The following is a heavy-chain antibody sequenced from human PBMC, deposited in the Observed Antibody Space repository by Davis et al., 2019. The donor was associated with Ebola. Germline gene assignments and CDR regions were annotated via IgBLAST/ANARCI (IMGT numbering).Heavy chain of an antibody. CDR2: IYYSGST. J-gene: IGHJ4*02. CDR1: GGSISSSSYY. CDR3: ATAVTPDYFDY. Sequence: MPSETLSLTCTASGGSISSSSYYWGWIRQPPGKGLEWIGSIYYSGSTYYNPSLKSRVTISVDTSKNQFSLKLSSVTAADTAVYYCATAVTPDYFDYWGQGTLVTVSS. D-gene: IGHD4-17*01. V-gene: IGHV4-39*01.